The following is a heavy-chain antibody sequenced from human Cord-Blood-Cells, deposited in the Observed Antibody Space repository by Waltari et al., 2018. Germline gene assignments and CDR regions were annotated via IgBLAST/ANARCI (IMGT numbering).Heavy chain of an antibody. CDR3: ARDPIAAAGDY. Sequence: QVQLVESGGGVVQPGRSLRLSCAASGFTFSRYAMHWVRQAPGKGLGWVAVISYDGSNTYYAGSVKGRFTISRDNSKNTLYLQMNSLRAEDTAVYYCARDPIAAAGDYWGQGTLVTVSS. V-gene: IGHV3-30*04. J-gene: IGHJ4*02. CDR1: GFTFSRYA. D-gene: IGHD6-13*01. CDR2: ISYDGSNT.